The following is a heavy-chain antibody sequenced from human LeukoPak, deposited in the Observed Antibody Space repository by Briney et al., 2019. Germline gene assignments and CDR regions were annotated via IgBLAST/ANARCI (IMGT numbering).Heavy chain of an antibody. Sequence: SGGSLRLSCAASGFTVSSNYMSWVRQAPGKGLEWVSLIYNGGTTYYADSVKGRFTISRDNSKNTLYIQMNSLRAEDTAVYYCARGTYSGYDPFGSYMDVWGKGTTVTVSS. CDR3: ARGTYSGYDPFGSYMDV. CDR1: GFTVSSNY. D-gene: IGHD5-12*01. V-gene: IGHV3-53*01. CDR2: IYNGGTT. J-gene: IGHJ6*03.